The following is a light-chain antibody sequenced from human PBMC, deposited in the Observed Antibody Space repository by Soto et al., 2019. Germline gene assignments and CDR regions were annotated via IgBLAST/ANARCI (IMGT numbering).Light chain of an antibody. CDR1: QSVSNDF. CDR3: QQYDGSPRT. J-gene: IGKJ4*02. Sequence: EIVLTQSPGILSLSPGERATLSCRASQSVSNDFLAWYQQKPGQAPRLLIYGASTRATDVPDRFSGSGSGTDFTLTISSLEPEDFAVYYCQQYDGSPRTFGGGTKVDIK. V-gene: IGKV3-20*01. CDR2: GAS.